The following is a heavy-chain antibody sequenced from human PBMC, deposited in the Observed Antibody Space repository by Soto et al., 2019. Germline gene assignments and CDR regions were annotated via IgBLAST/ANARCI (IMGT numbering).Heavy chain of an antibody. CDR3: ARDAAAGFDY. V-gene: IGHV3-7*03. CDR1: GFTFSTYW. Sequence: EVQLVDSGVGLVQPGGSLRLSCAASGFTFSTYWMTWVRQDPGKGLEWVANIKQDGREKYYVDSVKGRFTISRDNAKNSLYLQMNSLRADDTAMYYCARDAAAGFDYWGQGTLVTFSS. J-gene: IGHJ4*02. CDR2: IKQDGREK. D-gene: IGHD6-25*01.